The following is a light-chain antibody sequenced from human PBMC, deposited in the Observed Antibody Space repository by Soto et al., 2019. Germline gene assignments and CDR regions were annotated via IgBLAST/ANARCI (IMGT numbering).Light chain of an antibody. CDR1: SSNIGSDS. CDR2: NNN. CDR3: AAWDDSLNGVV. J-gene: IGLJ2*01. V-gene: IGLV1-44*01. Sequence: QSALTQAPSASGTPGQRVTISCSGSSSNIGSDSVNWYQQLPGTAPKLLIYNNNQRPSGVPDRFSGSKSGTSASLAISGLQSEDEADYYCAAWDDSLNGVVFGGGTKLTVL.